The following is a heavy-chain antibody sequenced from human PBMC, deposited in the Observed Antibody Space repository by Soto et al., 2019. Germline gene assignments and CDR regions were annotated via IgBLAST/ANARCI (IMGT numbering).Heavy chain of an antibody. Sequence: QVQLQESGPGLVQPSQTLSLTCTVSGGSISSGYYCSWIRQHPGKGLEWIGYIYYSGSTYYNPSLKSRVTISADTSKRQFSLNLYSVTAADTAVYYWARGVELYGLDVWGQGTTVTVSS. J-gene: IGHJ6*02. CDR1: GGSISSGYY. D-gene: IGHD3-10*01. CDR2: IYYSGST. CDR3: ARGVELYGLDV. V-gene: IGHV4-31*03.